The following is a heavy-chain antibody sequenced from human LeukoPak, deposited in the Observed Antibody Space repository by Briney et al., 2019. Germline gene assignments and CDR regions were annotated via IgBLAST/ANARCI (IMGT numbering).Heavy chain of an antibody. Sequence: ASVKVSCKASGGTFSSYAISWVRQAPGQGLEWMGRIIPILGIANYAQKFQGRVTITADKSTSTAYMELSSLRSEDTAVYYCARDPSGSAAHYYYYYGMDVWGQGTTVTVSS. CDR1: GGTFSSYA. D-gene: IGHD1-26*01. V-gene: IGHV1-69*04. CDR3: ARDPSGSAAHYYYYYGMDV. CDR2: IIPILGIA. J-gene: IGHJ6*02.